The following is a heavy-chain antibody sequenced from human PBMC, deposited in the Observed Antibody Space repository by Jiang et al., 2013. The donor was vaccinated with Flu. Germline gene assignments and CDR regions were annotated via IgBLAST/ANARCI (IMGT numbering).Heavy chain of an antibody. CDR1: GFTVSNNY. D-gene: IGHD3-22*01. V-gene: IGHV3-66*01. J-gene: IGHJ4*02. CDR3: ARGNSPSYYDSSGYLLDDY. Sequence: VQLVESGGGLVQPGGSLRLSCAVSGFTVSNNYMSWVRQAPGKGLEWVSLIFSGGNIKYADSVKGRFTISRDNSKNTLYLQMNSLRAEDTAVYYCARGNSPSYYDSSGYLLDDYWGQGTLVTVSS. CDR2: IFSGGNI.